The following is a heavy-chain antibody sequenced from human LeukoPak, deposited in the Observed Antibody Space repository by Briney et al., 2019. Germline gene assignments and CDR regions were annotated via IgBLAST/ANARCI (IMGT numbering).Heavy chain of an antibody. CDR3: ATAPGYYDILTGYDY. D-gene: IGHD3-9*01. CDR2: IIPIFGTA. Sequence: SVKVSCKASGGTFSSYAISWVRQAPGQGLEWMGGIIPIFGTANYAQKFQGRVTMTEDTSTDTAYMELSSLRSEDTAVYYCATAPGYYDILTGYDYWGQGTLVTVSS. CDR1: GGTFSSYA. J-gene: IGHJ4*02. V-gene: IGHV1-69*06.